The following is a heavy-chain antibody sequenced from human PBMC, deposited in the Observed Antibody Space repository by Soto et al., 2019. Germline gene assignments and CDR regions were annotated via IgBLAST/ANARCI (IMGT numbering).Heavy chain of an antibody. CDR1: GFTFSNAW. Sequence: GGSLRLSCAASGFTFSNAWMSWVRQAPGKGLEWVGRIKSKTDGGTTDYAAPVKGRFTISRDDSKNTLYLQMNSLKTEDTAVYYCTTEGSELTGDLDACDIWGQGTMVTVS. CDR3: TTEGSELTGDLDACDI. J-gene: IGHJ3*02. V-gene: IGHV3-15*01. D-gene: IGHD7-27*01. CDR2: IKSKTDGGTT.